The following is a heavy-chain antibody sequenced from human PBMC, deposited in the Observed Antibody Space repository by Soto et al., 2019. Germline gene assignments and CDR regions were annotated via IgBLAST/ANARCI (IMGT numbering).Heavy chain of an antibody. D-gene: IGHD4-17*01. J-gene: IGHJ4*02. CDR2: IYHSGST. Sequence: SETLSLTCAVSGGSISSGGYSWSWIRQPPGKGLEWIGYIYHSGSTYYNPSLKSRVTISVDRSKNRFSLKLSSVTAADTAVYYCARDRYGSIDYWGQGTLVTVSS. CDR1: GGSISSGGYS. V-gene: IGHV4-30-2*01. CDR3: ARDRYGSIDY.